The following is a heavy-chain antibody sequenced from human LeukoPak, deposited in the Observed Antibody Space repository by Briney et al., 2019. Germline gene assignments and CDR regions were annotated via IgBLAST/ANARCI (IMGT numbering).Heavy chain of an antibody. CDR3: ARGRETGDYYDSSSLTKPSYYFDY. Sequence: ASVKVSCKASGYTFTSYAMNWVRQAPGQGLEWMGWINPNTGNPTYAQGFTGRFVFSLDTSVSTAYLQISSLKAEDTAVYYCARGRETGDYYDSSSLTKPSYYFDYWGQGTLVTVSS. D-gene: IGHD3-22*01. V-gene: IGHV7-4-1*02. J-gene: IGHJ4*02. CDR1: GYTFTSYA. CDR2: INPNTGNP.